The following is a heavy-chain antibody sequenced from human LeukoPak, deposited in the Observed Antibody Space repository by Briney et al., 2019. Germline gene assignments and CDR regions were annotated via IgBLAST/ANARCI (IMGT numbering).Heavy chain of an antibody. J-gene: IGHJ5*02. CDR1: GGSISSYY. V-gene: IGHV4-59*01. D-gene: IGHD3-10*01. CDR2: IYYSGST. Sequence: PETLSLTCTVSGGSISSYYWSWIRQPPGKGLEWIGYIYYSGSTNYNPSLKSRVTISVDTSKNQFSLKLSSVTAADTAVYYCARDRGTMVRGVIARWFDPWGQGTLVTVSS. CDR3: ARDRGTMVRGVIARWFDP.